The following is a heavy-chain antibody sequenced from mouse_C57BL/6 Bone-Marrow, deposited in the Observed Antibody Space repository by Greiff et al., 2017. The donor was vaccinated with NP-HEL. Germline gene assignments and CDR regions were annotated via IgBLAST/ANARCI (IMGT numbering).Heavy chain of an antibody. CDR1: GYAFSSYW. CDR3: ARSRRGGYYFDY. CDR2: IYPGDGDT. Sequence: QVQLQQSGAELVKPGASVKISCKASGYAFSSYWMNWVKQRPGKGLEWIGQIYPGDGDTNYNGKFKGKATLTADKSSSTAYMQLSSLTSEDSAVYFCARSRRGGYYFDYWGQGTTLTVSS. J-gene: IGHJ2*01. V-gene: IGHV1-80*01.